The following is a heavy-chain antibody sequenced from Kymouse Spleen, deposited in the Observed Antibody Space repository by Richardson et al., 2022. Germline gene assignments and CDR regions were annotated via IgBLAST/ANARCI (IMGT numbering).Heavy chain of an antibody. J-gene: IGHJ6*02. CDR2: IYYSGST. CDR1: GGSISSSSYY. D-gene: IGHD6-13*01. Sequence: QLQLQESGPGLVKPSETLSLTCTVSGGSISSSSYYWGWIRQPPGKGLEWIGSIYYSGSTYYNPSLKSRVTISVDTSKNQFSLKLSSVTAADTAVYYCARHRAAASLGMDVWGQGTTVTVSS. V-gene: IGHV4-39*01. CDR3: ARHRAAASLGMDV.